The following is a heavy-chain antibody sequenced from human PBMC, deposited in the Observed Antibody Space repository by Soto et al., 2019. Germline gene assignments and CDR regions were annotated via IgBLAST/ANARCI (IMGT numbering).Heavy chain of an antibody. CDR1: GYSFTNYY. Sequence: QVQLVQSGAELKKPGASVKVSCKASGYSFTNYYMYWVRQAPGQGLEWMGIINPSGGGATYAQKFQGRVTMTRDTSTTTVYMELTSLTSDDSAVYYCARAYTSSSSGYYGVDVWGQGTTVTVSS. D-gene: IGHD6-6*01. CDR3: ARAYTSSSSGYYGVDV. J-gene: IGHJ6*02. V-gene: IGHV1-46*01. CDR2: INPSGGGA.